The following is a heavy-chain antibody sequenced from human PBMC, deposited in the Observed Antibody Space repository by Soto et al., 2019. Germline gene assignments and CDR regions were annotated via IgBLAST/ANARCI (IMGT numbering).Heavy chain of an antibody. J-gene: IGHJ4*02. V-gene: IGHV4-34*01. Sequence: SETLSLTCAVYGGSFSGYYWSWIRQPPGKGLEWIGEINHSGSTNYNPSLKSRVTISVDTSKNQFSLKLSSVTAADTAVYYCARGSARTDIVLTLGFDYWGQGTLVTVSS. CDR1: GGSFSGYY. CDR2: INHSGST. D-gene: IGHD2-8*01. CDR3: ARGSARTDIVLTLGFDY.